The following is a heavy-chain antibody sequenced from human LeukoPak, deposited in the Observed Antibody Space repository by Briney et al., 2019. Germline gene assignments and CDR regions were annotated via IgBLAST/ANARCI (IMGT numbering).Heavy chain of an antibody. CDR3: AKLFPAAGTGFDC. CDR1: GFTFSSYG. Sequence: PGRSLRLSCAASGFTFSSYGMHWVRQAPGKGLEWVAVISYDGSNKYYADSVKGRFTISRDNSKNTLYLQMNSLRAEDTAVYYCAKLFPAAGTGFDCWGQGTLVTVSS. CDR2: ISYDGSNK. V-gene: IGHV3-30*18. J-gene: IGHJ4*02. D-gene: IGHD6-13*01.